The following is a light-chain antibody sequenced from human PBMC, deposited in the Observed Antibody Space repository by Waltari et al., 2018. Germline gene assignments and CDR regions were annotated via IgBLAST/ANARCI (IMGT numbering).Light chain of an antibody. V-gene: IGLV3-25*03. CDR2: KDT. J-gene: IGLJ2*01. Sequence: SYDLTQPPSVSVSPGQTARITCSGNALPRLYSYWYQQKPGQAPLLLIYKDTQCASGIPERFPGSTSGTTVTLTISGVQAEDEADYYCQSADTDFANHVLFGGGTQLTGL. CDR1: ALPRLY. CDR3: QSADTDFANHVL.